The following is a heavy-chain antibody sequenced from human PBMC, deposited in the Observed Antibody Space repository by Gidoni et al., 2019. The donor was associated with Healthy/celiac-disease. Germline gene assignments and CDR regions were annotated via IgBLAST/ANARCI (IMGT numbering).Heavy chain of an antibody. CDR3: ARNLGGPYYYYMDV. Sequence: QAQLVESGGGVVQPGRSLRLSCAASGFTVSSYAMHWVRQAPGKGLEWVASISYDGSNKYYADSVKGRFTISRDNSKNTLYLQMNSLRAEDTAVYYCARNLGGPYYYYMDVWGKGTTVTVSS. CDR2: ISYDGSNK. J-gene: IGHJ6*03. D-gene: IGHD3-16*01. CDR1: GFTVSSYA. V-gene: IGHV3-30-3*01.